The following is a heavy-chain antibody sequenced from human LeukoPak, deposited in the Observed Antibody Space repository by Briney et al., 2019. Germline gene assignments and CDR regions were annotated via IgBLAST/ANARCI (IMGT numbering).Heavy chain of an antibody. Sequence: GGSLRLSCAASGFTFSSYGMHWVSQAPGKGVEWVVFIRYDGSNKYYADSVKGRFTISRDNSKNTLYLQMNSLRAEDTAVYYCAKDSLKYSSGWYGGWFDYWGQGTLVTVSS. J-gene: IGHJ4*02. CDR1: GFTFSSYG. V-gene: IGHV3-30*02. D-gene: IGHD6-19*01. CDR2: IRYDGSNK. CDR3: AKDSLKYSSGWYGGWFDY.